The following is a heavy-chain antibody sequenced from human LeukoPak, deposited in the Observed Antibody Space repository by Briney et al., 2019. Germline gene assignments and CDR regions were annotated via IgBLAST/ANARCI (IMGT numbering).Heavy chain of an antibody. Sequence: PSETLSLTCAVYGGSFSGYYWSWIRQSPGKGLEWTGEINHSGSTNYNPSLKSRVAISVDTSKNQFSLKLSSVTAADTAVYYCARGFTGIAAAGTTYYYYGMDVWGKGTTVTVSS. CDR1: GGSFSGYY. CDR2: INHSGST. CDR3: ARGFTGIAAAGTTYYYYGMDV. D-gene: IGHD6-13*01. V-gene: IGHV4-34*01. J-gene: IGHJ6*04.